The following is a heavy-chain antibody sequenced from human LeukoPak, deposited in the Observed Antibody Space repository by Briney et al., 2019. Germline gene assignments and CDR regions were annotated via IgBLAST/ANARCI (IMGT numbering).Heavy chain of an antibody. J-gene: IGHJ5*02. CDR1: GGSFSGYY. CDR2: INHSGST. V-gene: IGHV4-34*01. CDR3: ARGRALGT. Sequence: SETLSLTCAVYGGSFSGYYWSWIRQPPGKGLEWIGEINHSGSTNYNPSLKSRVTISVDRSKNQFSLKLSSVTAADTAVYYCARGRALGTWGQGTLVTVSS. D-gene: IGHD3-16*01.